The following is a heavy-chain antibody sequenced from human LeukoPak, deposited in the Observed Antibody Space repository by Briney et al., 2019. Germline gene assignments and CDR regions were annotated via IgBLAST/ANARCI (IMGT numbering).Heavy chain of an antibody. J-gene: IGHJ4*02. CDR1: GYTFTSNY. CDR3: ARDRVGARKLFDY. Sequence: ASVKVSCKASGYTFTSNYMHWVRQAPGQGPEWMGVISPSGGSTTYAQKFQGRVTMTRDMSTSTVYMELSSLRSEDTAVYYCARDRVGARKLFDYWGQGTLVTVSS. CDR2: ISPSGGST. V-gene: IGHV1-46*01. D-gene: IGHD1-26*01.